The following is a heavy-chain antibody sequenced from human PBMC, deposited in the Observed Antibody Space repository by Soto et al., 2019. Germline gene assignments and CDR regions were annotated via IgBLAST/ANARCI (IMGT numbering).Heavy chain of an antibody. D-gene: IGHD3-9*01. V-gene: IGHV3-30*18. Sequence: QVQLVESGGGVVQPGRSLRLSCAASGFTFSSYGMHWVRQAPGKGLEWVAVISYDGSNKYYADSVKGRFTISRDNSKNTLYLQMNSLSAEDTAVYYCAKDGAYDILTGYYLYYYYYYMDVWGKGTTVTVSS. CDR2: ISYDGSNK. CDR1: GFTFSSYG. CDR3: AKDGAYDILTGYYLYYYYYYMDV. J-gene: IGHJ6*03.